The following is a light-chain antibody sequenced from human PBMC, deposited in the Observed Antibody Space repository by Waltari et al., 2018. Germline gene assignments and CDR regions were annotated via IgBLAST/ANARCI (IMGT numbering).Light chain of an antibody. Sequence: DIQMTQSPSSLSTSVGDRVTITSRASQSIISYLNWYQQKPGKAPKLLIYAASRLQSGVPSRFSGSGSGTDFTLTISSLQPEDFATYYCQQSYSTLRTFGGGTKVEIK. CDR3: QQSYSTLRT. CDR2: AAS. J-gene: IGKJ4*01. V-gene: IGKV1-39*01. CDR1: QSIISY.